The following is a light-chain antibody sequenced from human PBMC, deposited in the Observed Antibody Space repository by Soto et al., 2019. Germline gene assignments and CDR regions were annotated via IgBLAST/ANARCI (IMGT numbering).Light chain of an antibody. J-gene: IGKJ4*01. V-gene: IGKV3-11*01. CDR2: DAS. CDR3: QQHGNSPLT. Sequence: EIVLTQSPATLSLSPGERATLSCRASQSVSSYLAWYQQKHGQAPRLLLYDASNGATGIPARFSGSGSGTDFTLTISRLEPEDFAVYYCQQHGNSPLTFGGGTKVEIK. CDR1: QSVSSY.